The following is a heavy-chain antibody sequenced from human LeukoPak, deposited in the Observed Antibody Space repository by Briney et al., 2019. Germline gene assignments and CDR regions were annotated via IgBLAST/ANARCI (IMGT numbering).Heavy chain of an antibody. D-gene: IGHD3-22*01. CDR1: GGTFSSYA. J-gene: IGHJ5*02. Sequence: ASVKVSCKASGGTFSSYAISWVRQAPGQGLEWMGGVIPIFGTANYAQKFQGRVTITADESTSTAYMELSSLRSEDTAVYYCARDREYYHDSSGYYSYNWFDPWGQGTLVTVSS. V-gene: IGHV1-69*13. CDR3: ARDREYYHDSSGYYSYNWFDP. CDR2: VIPIFGTA.